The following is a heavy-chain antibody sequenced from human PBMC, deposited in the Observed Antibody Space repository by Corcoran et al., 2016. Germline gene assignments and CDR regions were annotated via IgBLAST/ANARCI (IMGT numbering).Heavy chain of an antibody. J-gene: IGHJ6*02. V-gene: IGHV3-30*18. Sequence: QVQLVESGGGVVQPGRSLRLSCAASGFTFSSYGMHWVRQAPGKGLEWVAVISYDGSNKYYADSVKGRFTISRDNSKNTLYLQMNSLRAEDTAVYYCAKGSSSSSRGPYYYYGMDVWGQGTTVTVSS. CDR2: ISYDGSNK. D-gene: IGHD6-6*01. CDR3: AKGSSSSSRGPYYYYGMDV. CDR1: GFTFSSYG.